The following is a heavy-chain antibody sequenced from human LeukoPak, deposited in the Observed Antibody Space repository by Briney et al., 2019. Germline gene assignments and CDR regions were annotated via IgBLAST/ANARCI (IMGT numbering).Heavy chain of an antibody. V-gene: IGHV1-69*04. CDR1: VGTFSSYA. Sequence: GASVKVSCKASVGTFSSYAISWVRQAPGQGLEWMGRIIPILGIANYAQKFQCRVTITADKSTSTAYMELSSLRSEATAVYYCARDHIFDDFWSGYYHYYGMDVWGQGTTVTVSS. CDR3: ARDHIFDDFWSGYYHYYGMDV. J-gene: IGHJ6*02. D-gene: IGHD3-3*01. CDR2: IIPILGIA.